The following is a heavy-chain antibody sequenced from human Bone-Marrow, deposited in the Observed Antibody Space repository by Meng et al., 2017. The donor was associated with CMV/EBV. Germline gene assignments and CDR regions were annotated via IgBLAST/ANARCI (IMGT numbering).Heavy chain of an antibody. CDR2: IYYSGST. J-gene: IGHJ3*02. CDR1: GVSVSNNKYY. V-gene: IGHV4-30-4*08. D-gene: IGHD3-16*01. Sequence: LRLSCNVSGVSVSNNKYYWTWIRQPPGKGLEWVGYIYYSGSTYYNPSLKSRVTMSVDTSENQFSLKLTSVTAADTAVYYCAREGDGEDAFAIWGPGTLVTGSS. CDR3: AREGDGEDAFAI.